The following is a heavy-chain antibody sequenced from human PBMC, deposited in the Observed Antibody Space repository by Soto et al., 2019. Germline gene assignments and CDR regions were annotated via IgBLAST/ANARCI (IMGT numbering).Heavy chain of an antibody. CDR3: ARHGFGSLHGLVDV. J-gene: IGHJ6*02. V-gene: IGHV4-59*08. CDR1: GGSITNYY. Sequence: QVQLQESGPGLVKPSETLSLTCTVSGGSITNYYCSWFRQPPGKGLEWIGYIQYNGYSAYNLSHTRRVTMSMDTSKTPFSLLLESVTATDTAVYYCARHGFGSLHGLVDVGGQGTTVIVSS. D-gene: IGHD3-10*01. CDR2: IQYNGYS.